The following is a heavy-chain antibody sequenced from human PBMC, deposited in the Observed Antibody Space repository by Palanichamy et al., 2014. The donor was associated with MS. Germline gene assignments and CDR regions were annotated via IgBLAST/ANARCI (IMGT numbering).Heavy chain of an antibody. CDR1: GITFSYLG. Sequence: QVQLVESGGGVVQPGKSLRLSCVVSGITFSYLGMHWVRQAPGKGLEWVAVISSDGATQYYADSVKGRFAISRDDSKNTLFLQMNSLTIDDTAVYYCAKSYTPHYGRPPFDHWGQGALVTVAS. J-gene: IGHJ4*02. CDR3: AKSYTPHYGRPPFDH. D-gene: IGHD4-17*01. CDR2: ISSDGATQ. V-gene: IGHV3-30*18.